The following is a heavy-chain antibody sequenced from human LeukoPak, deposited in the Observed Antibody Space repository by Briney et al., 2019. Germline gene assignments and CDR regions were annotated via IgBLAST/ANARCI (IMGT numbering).Heavy chain of an antibody. CDR2: IRSKGSGGTI. CDR1: GFTFNEYA. D-gene: IGHD3-3*01. Sequence: GGSLRLSCTASGFTFNEYAMSWFRQAPGKGLEWVGFIRSKGSGGTIEYAASVKGRFTLSRDDSKSIVSLQMNSLQSEDTAVYYCVKGRTRADAWGQGTLVTVSS. CDR3: VKGRTRADA. J-gene: IGHJ5*02. V-gene: IGHV3-49*03.